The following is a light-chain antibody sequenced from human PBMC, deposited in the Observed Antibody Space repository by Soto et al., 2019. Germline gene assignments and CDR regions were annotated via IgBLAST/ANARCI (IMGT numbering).Light chain of an antibody. V-gene: IGKV1-5*01. CDR2: DAS. CDR3: QQSNSYLYT. CDR1: QSISSW. J-gene: IGKJ2*01. Sequence: DIQMTQSPSTLSASVGDRVTITCRASQSISSWLAWYQQKPGKAPKLLIYDASSLESGVPSRFSGSGSGTEFTLTISSLQPDDSATYYCQQSNSYLYTFGQGTMLEIK.